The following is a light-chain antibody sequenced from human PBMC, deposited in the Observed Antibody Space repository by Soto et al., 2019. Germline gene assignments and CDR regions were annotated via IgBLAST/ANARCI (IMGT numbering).Light chain of an antibody. J-gene: IGKJ3*01. CDR3: QRYDSWPYT. CDR1: QSVSSD. V-gene: IGKV3-15*01. Sequence: EIVMTQSPATLSVSPGARATLSCRASQSVSSDLAWYQQIPGQAPRLLIYGASTRATGIPARFSGSGSGTEFTLTISSLQSEDIGIYYCQRYDSWPYTFGPGSKVHFK. CDR2: GAS.